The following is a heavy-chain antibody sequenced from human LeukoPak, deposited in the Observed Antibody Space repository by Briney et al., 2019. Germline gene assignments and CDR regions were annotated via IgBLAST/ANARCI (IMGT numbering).Heavy chain of an antibody. D-gene: IGHD2-15*01. Sequence: TGGSLRLSCAASGFTFSSYEMNWVRQAPGKGLEWVSYISSSGSTIYYADSVKGRFTISRDNAKNSLYLQMNSLRAEDTAVYYCASYLVAATIDYWGQGTLVTVSS. CDR1: GFTFSSYE. CDR2: ISSSGSTI. J-gene: IGHJ4*02. CDR3: ASYLVAATIDY. V-gene: IGHV3-48*03.